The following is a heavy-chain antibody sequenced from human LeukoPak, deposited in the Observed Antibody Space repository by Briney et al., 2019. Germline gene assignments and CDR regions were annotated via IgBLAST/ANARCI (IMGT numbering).Heavy chain of an antibody. J-gene: IGHJ3*02. CDR2: IYHSGST. Sequence: SETLSLTCTVSGGSISSSSYYWGWIRQPPGKGLEWIGSIYHSGSTYYNPSLKSRVTISVDTSKNQFSLKLSSVTAADTAVYYCARVARRGAFDIWGQGTMVTVSS. CDR1: GGSISSSSYY. CDR3: ARVARRGAFDI. D-gene: IGHD6-6*01. V-gene: IGHV4-39*01.